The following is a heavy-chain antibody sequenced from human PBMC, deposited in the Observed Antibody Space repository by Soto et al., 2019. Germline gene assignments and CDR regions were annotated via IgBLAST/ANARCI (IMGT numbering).Heavy chain of an antibody. CDR3: ARKDPGNDAFDI. CDR1: GYTFTSYV. V-gene: IGHV1-18*01. Sequence: QVQLVQSGAEVKKPGASVRLSCKASGYTFTSYVISWVRQAPGQGLEWMGWIIPYNGNTKYAQILQDRVTMTKDPSTSTAYMELWSLRSDDTAVYYCARKDPGNDAFDIWGQGTMVTVSS. CDR2: IIPYNGNT. J-gene: IGHJ3*02.